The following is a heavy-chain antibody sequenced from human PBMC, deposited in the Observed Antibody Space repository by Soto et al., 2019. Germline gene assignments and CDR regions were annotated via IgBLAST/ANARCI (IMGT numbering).Heavy chain of an antibody. CDR1: GGTFSSYA. V-gene: IGHV1-69*13. D-gene: IGHD3-22*01. CDR3: ARVGFGPRSGYYDSSGYYSRYYYYGMDV. J-gene: IGHJ6*02. Sequence: SVKVSCKASGGTFSSYAISWVRQAPGQGLEWMGGIIPTFGTANYAQKFQGRVTITADESTSTAYMELSSLRSEDTAVYYCARVGFGPRSGYYDSSGYYSRYYYYGMDVWGQGTTVTVSS. CDR2: IIPTFGTA.